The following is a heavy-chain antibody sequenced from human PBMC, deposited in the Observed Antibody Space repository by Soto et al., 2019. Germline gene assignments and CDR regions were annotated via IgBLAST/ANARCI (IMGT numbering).Heavy chain of an antibody. CDR2: VLWDDEK. CDR1: GFSLRTSGVG. CDR3: VHRLSAYGLHY. D-gene: IGHD3-10*01. V-gene: IGHV2-5*02. J-gene: IGHJ4*02. Sequence: QITLKESGPTLVKPTQTLTLTCTFSGFSLRTSGVGVGWIRQPPGKALEWLALVLWDDEKRYSPSLKSRLTITKDASKNQVVLTMTNMDPVDTATYYRVHRLSAYGLHYWGQGTLVTVSS.